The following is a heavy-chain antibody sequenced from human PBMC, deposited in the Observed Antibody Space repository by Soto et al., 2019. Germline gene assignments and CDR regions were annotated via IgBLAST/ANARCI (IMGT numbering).Heavy chain of an antibody. CDR1: GYSFTSYW. CDR3: ARQGGYCSGGSCYGYWFDP. V-gene: IGHV5-10-1*01. CDR2: IDPSDSYT. Sequence: GESLKISCKGSGYSFTSYWISWVRQMPGKGLEWMGRIDPSDSYTNYSPSFQGHVTISADKSISTAYLQWSSLKASDTAMYYCARQGGYCSGGSCYGYWFDPWGQGTLATVSS. D-gene: IGHD2-15*01. J-gene: IGHJ5*02.